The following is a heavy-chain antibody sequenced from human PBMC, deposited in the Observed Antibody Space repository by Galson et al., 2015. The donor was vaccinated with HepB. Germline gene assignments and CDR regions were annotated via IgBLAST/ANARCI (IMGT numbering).Heavy chain of an antibody. CDR2: IYSGGNT. Sequence: SLRLSCAASGFSVSSSYMSWVRRAPGKGLEWVSLIYSGGNTYYADSVTGRFTISRDNSKNTLYLQMDSLRAEDTAVYYCARKPPGQGYFDYWGQGTLVTVSS. CDR1: GFSVSSSY. J-gene: IGHJ4*02. CDR3: ARKPPGQGYFDY. V-gene: IGHV3-53*01.